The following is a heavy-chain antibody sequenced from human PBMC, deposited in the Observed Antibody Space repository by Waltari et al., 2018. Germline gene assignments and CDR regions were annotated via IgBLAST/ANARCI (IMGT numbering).Heavy chain of an antibody. J-gene: IGHJ4*02. Sequence: QVHLVQSGAEVRKPGASVKVSCKGSGYTFPGYYIQWLRQAPGQGLEWMGWIDPNTGGTKLAQKFQGRVTMTRETSINTVYMELSSLGSDDTAVYYCARDLYDSRVPGDYFDYWGQGTLVTVSS. D-gene: IGHD3-16*01. CDR2: IDPNTGGT. CDR3: ARDLYDSRVPGDYFDY. CDR1: GYTFPGYY. V-gene: IGHV1-2*02.